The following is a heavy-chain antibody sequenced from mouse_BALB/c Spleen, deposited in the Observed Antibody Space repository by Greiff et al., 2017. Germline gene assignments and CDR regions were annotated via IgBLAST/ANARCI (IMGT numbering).Heavy chain of an antibody. V-gene: IGHV5-6-3*01. J-gene: IGHJ2*01. D-gene: IGHD2-14*01. Sequence: EVMLVESGGGLVQPGGSLKLSCAASGFTFSSYGMSWVRQTPDKRLELVATINSNGGSTYYPDSVKGRFTISRDNAKNTLYLQMSSLKSEDTAMYYCARVPLYRYDVEVLDYWGQGTTLTVSS. CDR1: GFTFSSYG. CDR2: INSNGGST. CDR3: ARVPLYRYDVEVLDY.